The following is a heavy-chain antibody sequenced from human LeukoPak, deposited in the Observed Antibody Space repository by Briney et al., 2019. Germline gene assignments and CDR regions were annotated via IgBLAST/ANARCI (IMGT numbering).Heavy chain of an antibody. J-gene: IGHJ4*02. V-gene: IGHV1-2*02. CDR3: ARLPVIVGAWSPIDY. D-gene: IGHD1-26*01. CDR1: GYTFTGYY. Sequence: REASVKVSCKASGYTFTGYYMHWVRRAPGQGLEWMGWINPESGGTNYAQQFQGRVTMTRDTSISTAYMELTSLRSDDTAVYYCARLPVIVGAWSPIDYWGQGTRVTVSS. CDR2: INPESGGT.